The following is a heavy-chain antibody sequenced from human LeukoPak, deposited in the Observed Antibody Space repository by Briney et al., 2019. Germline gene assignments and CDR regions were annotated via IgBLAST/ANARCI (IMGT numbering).Heavy chain of an antibody. Sequence: SSETLSLTCTVSGGSISSYYWSWIRQPPGKGLEWIGYIYYSGSTNYNPSLKSRVTISVDTSKNQFSLKLSSVTAADTAVYYCARGTSIAARPWISGPGSWFDPWGQGTLVTVSS. CDR2: IYYSGST. V-gene: IGHV4-59*01. D-gene: IGHD6-6*01. CDR1: GGSISSYY. CDR3: ARGTSIAARPWISGPGSWFDP. J-gene: IGHJ5*02.